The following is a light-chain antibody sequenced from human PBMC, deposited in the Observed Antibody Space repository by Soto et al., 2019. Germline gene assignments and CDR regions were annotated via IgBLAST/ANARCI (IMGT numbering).Light chain of an antibody. CDR3: QQFNSYPRT. V-gene: IGKV1-9*01. Sequence: DIQLTQSPSFLSASVGDRVTITCRASQGISSYLAWYQQKPGKAPKLLIYAASTLQSGVPSRFSGSGSETEFALTISSLQPEDFATYHCQQFNSYPRTFGQGTKLEIK. CDR1: QGISSY. J-gene: IGKJ2*01. CDR2: AAS.